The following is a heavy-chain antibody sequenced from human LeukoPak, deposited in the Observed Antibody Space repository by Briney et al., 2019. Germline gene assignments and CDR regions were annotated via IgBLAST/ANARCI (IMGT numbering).Heavy chain of an antibody. CDR2: IGGSGGVT. V-gene: IGHV3-23*01. J-gene: IGHJ5*02. D-gene: IGHD2-2*01. CDR1: GFTFSTYA. CDR3: AKDGRGGDCTSASCTNWFGP. Sequence: PGGSLRLSCPASGFTFSTYALTWVRQAPGRGLEWVSTIGGSGGVTYYADSVKGRFTISRDNSKNTLYLQMNSLRAEDTAVYYCAKDGRGGDCTSASCTNWFGPWGQGTLVTVSS.